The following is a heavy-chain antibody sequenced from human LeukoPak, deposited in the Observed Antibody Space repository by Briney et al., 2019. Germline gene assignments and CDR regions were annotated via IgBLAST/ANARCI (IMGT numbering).Heavy chain of an antibody. CDR1: GFTFSSYA. J-gene: IGHJ4*02. CDR2: ISGSGGST. V-gene: IGHV3-23*01. Sequence: GGSLRLSCAASGFTFSSYAMSWVRQAPGKGLEWVSAISGSGGSTYYADSVKGRFTISGDNSKNTLYLQMNSLRAEDTAVYYCAKFGPRSGYYSNFDYWGQGTLVTVSS. D-gene: IGHD3-22*01. CDR3: AKFGPRSGYYSNFDY.